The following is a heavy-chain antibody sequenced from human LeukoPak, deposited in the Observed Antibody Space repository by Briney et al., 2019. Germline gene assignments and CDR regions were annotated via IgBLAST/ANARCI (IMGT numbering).Heavy chain of an antibody. CDR3: ARVTVITFGGVIVN. V-gene: IGHV4-34*01. CDR1: GGSFSGYY. CDR2: INHSGST. Sequence: SETLSLTCAVYGGSFSGYYWSWIRQPPGKGLEWIGEINHSGSTNYNPSLKSRVTISVDTSKNQFSLKPSSVTAADTAVYYCARVTVITFGGVIVNWGQGTLVTVSS. D-gene: IGHD3-16*02. J-gene: IGHJ4*02.